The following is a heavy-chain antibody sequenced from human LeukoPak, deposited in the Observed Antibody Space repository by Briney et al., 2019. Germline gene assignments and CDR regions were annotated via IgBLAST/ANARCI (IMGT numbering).Heavy chain of an antibody. D-gene: IGHD4-17*01. Sequence: GGSLRLSCAASGFTFSSYWMHWVRQAPGKGLVWVSRINSDGSSTSYADSVKGRFTISRDNAKNTLYLQMNSLRAEDTAVYYCATDTYGDYDAFDIWGQGTMVTVSS. CDR2: INSDGSST. J-gene: IGHJ3*02. V-gene: IGHV3-74*01. CDR1: GFTFSSYW. CDR3: ATDTYGDYDAFDI.